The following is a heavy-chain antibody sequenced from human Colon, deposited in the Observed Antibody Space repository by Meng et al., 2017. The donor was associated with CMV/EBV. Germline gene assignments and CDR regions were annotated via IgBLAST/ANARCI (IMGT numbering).Heavy chain of an antibody. CDR1: GFTFRSYW. D-gene: IGHD7-27*01. CDR2: INKDGGSI. V-gene: IGHV3-74*01. Sequence: GESLKISCTASGFTFRSYWMHWVRQAPGKGLVWVSRINKDGGSITYADFVEGRFTISRDNAKNTLYLQMNSLRAEDTAIYYCAKDMWGLGDYWGQGTLVTVSS. J-gene: IGHJ4*02. CDR3: AKDMWGLGDY.